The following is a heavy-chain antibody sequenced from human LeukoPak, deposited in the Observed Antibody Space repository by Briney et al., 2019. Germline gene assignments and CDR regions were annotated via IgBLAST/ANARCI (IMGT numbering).Heavy chain of an antibody. V-gene: IGHV3-23*01. D-gene: IGHD3-22*01. J-gene: IGHJ1*01. CDR1: GFTFSTYA. CDR2: IIGSGEST. Sequence: GGSLRLSCAASGFTFSTYAMSWVRQAPGKGLEWVSTIIGSGESTHYADSVKGRFTISRDNSKNTVSLQMNSLRAEDTGVYYCARAPSEIGGYYPEYFRHWGQGTLVTVSS. CDR3: ARAPSEIGGYYPEYFRH.